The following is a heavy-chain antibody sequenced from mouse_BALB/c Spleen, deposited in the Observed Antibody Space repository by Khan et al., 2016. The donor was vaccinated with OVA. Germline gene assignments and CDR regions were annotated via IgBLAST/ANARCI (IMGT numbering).Heavy chain of an antibody. J-gene: IGHJ4*01. CDR3: TRFYDSSSRDY. CDR2: VTYSGNN. V-gene: IGHV3-8*02. Sequence: EVQLQESGASLVKPSQTLSLTCSVTSDSITSGFWNWIRKFPGNKFEYMVYVTYSGNNYYNPSLKSRISIIRDTSKSQYYLQMNSVTTEDTSTYYDTRFYDSSSRDYWGQGTSVTVSS. CDR1: SDSITSGF. D-gene: IGHD2-12*01.